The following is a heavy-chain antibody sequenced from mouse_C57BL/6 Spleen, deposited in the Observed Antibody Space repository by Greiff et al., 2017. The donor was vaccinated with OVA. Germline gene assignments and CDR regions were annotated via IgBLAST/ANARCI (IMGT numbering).Heavy chain of an antibody. CDR2: IDPSDSYT. CDR1: GYTFTSYW. V-gene: IGHV1-69*01. CDR3: ARRIWYFDV. J-gene: IGHJ1*03. Sequence: VQLQQPGAELVMPGASVKLSCKASGYTFTSYWMHWVKQRPGQGLEWIGEIDPSDSYTNYNQKFKGKSTLTVDKSSSTAYMQLSSLTSEDSAVYYCARRIWYFDVWGTGTTVTVSS.